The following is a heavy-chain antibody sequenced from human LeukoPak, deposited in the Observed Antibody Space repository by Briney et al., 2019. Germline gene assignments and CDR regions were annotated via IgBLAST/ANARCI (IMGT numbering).Heavy chain of an antibody. V-gene: IGHV3-33*08. J-gene: IGHJ4*02. CDR3: ASAAGPFDN. CDR2: IWFDGTIK. CDR1: GFTFSSYA. D-gene: IGHD6-13*01. Sequence: GGSLRLSCAASGFTFSSYAMSWVRQAPGKGLEWVAVIWFDGTIKYYADSVRDRFTISRDNSKNTLYLQMNSLRAEDTAVYYCASAAGPFDNWGQGTLVTVSS.